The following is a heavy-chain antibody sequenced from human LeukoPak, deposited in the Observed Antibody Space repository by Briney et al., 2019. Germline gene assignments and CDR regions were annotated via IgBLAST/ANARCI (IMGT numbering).Heavy chain of an antibody. D-gene: IGHD4-11*01. CDR3: ARDLTVTSTCWFDR. CDR2: ITGSSTYI. CDR1: GFTFSSYT. J-gene: IGHJ5*02. V-gene: IGHV3-21*01. Sequence: GGSLRLSCAVSGFTFSSYTMNWVRQAPGKGLEWVSSITGSSTYIYYADSVKGRFTISRDNAKNSLYLQMNSLRAEDTAVYCCARDLTVTSTCWFDRWGQGTLVTVSS.